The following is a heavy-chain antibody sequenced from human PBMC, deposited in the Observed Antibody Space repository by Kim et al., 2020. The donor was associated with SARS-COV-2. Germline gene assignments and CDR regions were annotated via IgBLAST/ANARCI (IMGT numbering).Heavy chain of an antibody. CDR1: GHTFSSYD. Sequence: ASVKVSCKASGHTFSSYDINWVRQATGQGFEWLGWMNPNSGNTGYAQKFQERVTMTRDTSISTAYMELSSLRSEDTAVYYCARGPREYGFDYWGQGTLVTVSS. V-gene: IGHV1-8*01. J-gene: IGHJ4*02. CDR2: MNPNSGNT. CDR3: ARGPREYGFDY. D-gene: IGHD3-10*01.